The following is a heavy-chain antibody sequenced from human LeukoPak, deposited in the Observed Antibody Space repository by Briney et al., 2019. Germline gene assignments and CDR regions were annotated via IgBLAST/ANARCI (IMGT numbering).Heavy chain of an antibody. Sequence: GGSLRLSCAASGFTVSSNYMSWVRQAPGKGLEWVSVIYSGGSTYYADSVKRRFTISRDNSKNTLYLQMNSLRAEDTAVYYCARDSYGDYYFDYWGQGTLVTVSS. CDR1: GFTVSSNY. D-gene: IGHD4-17*01. V-gene: IGHV3-53*01. CDR2: IYSGGST. J-gene: IGHJ4*02. CDR3: ARDSYGDYYFDY.